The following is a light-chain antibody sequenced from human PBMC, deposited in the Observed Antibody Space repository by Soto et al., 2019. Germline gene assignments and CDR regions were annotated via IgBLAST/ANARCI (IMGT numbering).Light chain of an antibody. Sequence: SISSNYVAWYQQKPGQAPRLLIYDASTRATGIPNRYSGSGSGTDFTLTISRLEPEDFAVFYCQQYGDSPTLGQGTKVDIK. CDR2: DAS. CDR1: SISSNY. V-gene: IGKV3-20*01. CDR3: QQYGDSPT. J-gene: IGKJ1*01.